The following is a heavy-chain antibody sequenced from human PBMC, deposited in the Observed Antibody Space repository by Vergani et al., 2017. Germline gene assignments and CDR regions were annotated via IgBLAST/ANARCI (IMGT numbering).Heavy chain of an antibody. D-gene: IGHD3-3*01. CDR3: AKAPYDCWSGYLYVDV. Sequence: EVQLLESGGGLVQPGGSLRLSCAASGFTFSSYAMSWVRQAPGKGLEWVSAISGSGGSTYYADSVKGRLTISRDNSKKTLYLQMNSLRAEDTAVYYCAKAPYDCWSGYLYVDVWGKGTTVTVSS. CDR2: ISGSGGST. J-gene: IGHJ6*03. CDR1: GFTFSSYA. V-gene: IGHV3-23*01.